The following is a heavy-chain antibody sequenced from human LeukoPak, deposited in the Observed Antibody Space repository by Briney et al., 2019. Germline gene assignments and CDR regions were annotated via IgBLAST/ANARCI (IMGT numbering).Heavy chain of an antibody. D-gene: IGHD2-15*01. Sequence: PGGSLRLSCAASGFTFSSYAMSWVRQAPGKGLEWVSAISGSGGSTYYADSVKGRFTISRDNAKNSLYLQMNSLRAEDTAVYYCARAPERYLVVPGAGNYWGQGTLVTVSS. J-gene: IGHJ4*02. CDR3: ARAPERYLVVPGAGNY. V-gene: IGHV3-23*01. CDR2: ISGSGGST. CDR1: GFTFSSYA.